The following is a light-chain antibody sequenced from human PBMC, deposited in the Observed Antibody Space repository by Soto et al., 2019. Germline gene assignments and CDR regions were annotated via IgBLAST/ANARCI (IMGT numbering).Light chain of an antibody. CDR1: QSVSNNY. CDR3: QQYGSSPT. Sequence: EIVLTQSPGTLSLSPGERATLSCRASQSVSNNYLAWYQQKPGQAPRLLIYGASRGATGIPDRFSGSGSGTDFTLTISTLEPEDFAVYYCQQYGSSPTFGQGTKVEVK. V-gene: IGKV3-20*01. CDR2: GAS. J-gene: IGKJ1*01.